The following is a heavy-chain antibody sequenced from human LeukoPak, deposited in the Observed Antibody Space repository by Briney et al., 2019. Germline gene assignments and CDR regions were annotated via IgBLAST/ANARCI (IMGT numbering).Heavy chain of an antibody. Sequence: GGSLRLSCAASGFTFSSYWMSWVRQAPGKGLEWVANIKQDGSEKYYADSVKGRFTISRDNAKNSLYLQMNSLRAEDTAVYYCARFIRFLEWLPLDYWGQGTLVTVSS. CDR3: ARFIRFLEWLPLDY. CDR1: GFTFSSYW. J-gene: IGHJ4*02. CDR2: IKQDGSEK. D-gene: IGHD3-3*01. V-gene: IGHV3-7*01.